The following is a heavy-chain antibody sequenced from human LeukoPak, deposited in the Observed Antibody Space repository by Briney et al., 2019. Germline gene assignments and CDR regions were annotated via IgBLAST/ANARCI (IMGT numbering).Heavy chain of an antibody. CDR2: IKQDGSEK. D-gene: IGHD3-10*01. CDR1: GFTFSSYW. J-gene: IGHJ6*04. CDR3: ARERGEVRGAPPLDV. V-gene: IGHV3-7*01. Sequence: PGGSLRLSCAASGFTFSSYWMSWVRQAPGKGLEWVANIKQDGSEKYYVDSVKGRFTISRDNAKNSLYLQMNSLRAEDTAVYYCARERGEVRGAPPLDVWGKGTTVTISS.